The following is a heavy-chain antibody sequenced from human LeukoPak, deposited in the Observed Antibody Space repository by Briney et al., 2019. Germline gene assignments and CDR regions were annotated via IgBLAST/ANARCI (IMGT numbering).Heavy chain of an antibody. J-gene: IGHJ4*02. CDR3: AKSVCSSTNCYGIDY. Sequence: GGSLRLSCAASGFTFSSYVMSWVRQAPGKGLEWVSAISGSGGSSYYADSVKGWFTISRDNSMNTLYLQMNSLRAEDTAIYYCAKSVCSSTNCYGIDYWGQGTLVTVSS. CDR1: GFTFSSYV. V-gene: IGHV3-23*01. CDR2: ISGSGGSS. D-gene: IGHD2-2*01.